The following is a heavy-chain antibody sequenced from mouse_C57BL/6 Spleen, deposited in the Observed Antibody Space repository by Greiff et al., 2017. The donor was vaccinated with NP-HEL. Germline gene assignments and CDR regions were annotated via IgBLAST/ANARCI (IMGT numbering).Heavy chain of an antibody. CDR1: GYAFSSSW. CDR3: AKGSYDGYYVTDY. Sequence: QVQLKQSGPELVKPGASVKISCKASGYAFSSSWMNWVKQRPGKGLEWIGRIYPGDGDTNHNGKFKGKATLTVDKSSSKAYMQLSSLTSGDSAVYFCAKGSYDGYYVTDYWGQGTTLTVSS. CDR2: IYPGDGDT. D-gene: IGHD2-3*01. V-gene: IGHV1-82*01. J-gene: IGHJ2*01.